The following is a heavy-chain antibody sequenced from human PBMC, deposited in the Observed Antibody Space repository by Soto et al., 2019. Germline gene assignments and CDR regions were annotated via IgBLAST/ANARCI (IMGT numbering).Heavy chain of an antibody. CDR1: GGTFSSYA. V-gene: IGHV1-69*01. CDR3: ARDLGYYDSSGYSIDY. CDR2: IIPIFGTA. D-gene: IGHD3-22*01. J-gene: IGHJ4*02. Sequence: GXSVKVSCEASGGTFSSYAISWVRQAPVQGLEWMGGIIPIFGTANYAQKFQGRVTITADESTSTAYMELSSLRSEDTAVYYCARDLGYYDSSGYSIDYWGQGTLVTVSS.